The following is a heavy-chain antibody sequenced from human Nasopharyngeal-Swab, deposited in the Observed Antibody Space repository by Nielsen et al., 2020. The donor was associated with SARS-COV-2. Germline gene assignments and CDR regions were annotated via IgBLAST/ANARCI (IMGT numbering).Heavy chain of an antibody. D-gene: IGHD6-19*01. CDR2: ISSSSSYI. V-gene: IGHV3-21*01. Sequence: WIRQPPGKGLEWVSSISSSSSYIYYADSVKGRFTISRDNAKNSLYLQMSSLRAEDTAVYYCARVPSTAVADNWGQGTLVTVSS. CDR3: ARVPSTAVADN. J-gene: IGHJ4*02.